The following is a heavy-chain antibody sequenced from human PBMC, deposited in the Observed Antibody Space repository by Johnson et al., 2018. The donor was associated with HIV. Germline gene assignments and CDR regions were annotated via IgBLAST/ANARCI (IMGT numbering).Heavy chain of an antibody. J-gene: IGHJ3*02. D-gene: IGHD3-22*01. V-gene: IGHV3-30-3*01. CDR1: GFTFSSYA. Sequence: QVQLVESGGGVVQPGRSLRLSCAASGFTFSSYAMHWVRQAPGKGLEWVAVISYDGSNKYYADSVKGRFTISRDNSKNTLYRQMNIMRGEDTAVYVCASGRISMKVVDRRGGGFDIWGQGTKVTVSS. CDR3: ASGRISMKVVDRRGGGFDI. CDR2: ISYDGSNK.